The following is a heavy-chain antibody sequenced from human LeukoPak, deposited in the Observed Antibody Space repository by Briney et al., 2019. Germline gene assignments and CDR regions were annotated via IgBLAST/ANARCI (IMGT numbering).Heavy chain of an antibody. V-gene: IGHV3-11*05. D-gene: IGHD3-10*01. CDR1: GFTFSDYY. Sequence: PGGSLRLSCAASGFTFSDYYMSWIRQAPGKGLEWVSYISSSSSYTNYADSVKGRFTISRDNAKNSLYLQMNSLRAEDTAVYYCARDPGGRYYFDYWGQGTLVTVSS. J-gene: IGHJ4*02. CDR2: ISSSSSYT. CDR3: ARDPGGRYYFDY.